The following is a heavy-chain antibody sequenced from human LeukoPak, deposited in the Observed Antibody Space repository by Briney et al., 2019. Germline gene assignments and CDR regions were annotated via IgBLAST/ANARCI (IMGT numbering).Heavy chain of an antibody. Sequence: SETLSLTCAVYGGSFSGYYWSWIRQPPGKGLERIGEINHSGSTNYNPSLKSRVTISVDTSKNQFSLKLSSVTAADTAVYYCARGTTMVRGVISESWFDPWGQGTLVTVSS. D-gene: IGHD3-10*01. CDR1: GGSFSGYY. J-gene: IGHJ5*02. CDR3: ARGTTMVRGVISESWFDP. V-gene: IGHV4-34*01. CDR2: INHSGST.